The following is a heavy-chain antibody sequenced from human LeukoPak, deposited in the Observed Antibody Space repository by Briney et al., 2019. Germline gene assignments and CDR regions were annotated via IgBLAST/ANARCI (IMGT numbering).Heavy chain of an antibody. CDR3: ASYGSGTYYKIDY. CDR1: GFTLSNNY. J-gene: IGHJ4*02. V-gene: IGHV3-66*01. D-gene: IGHD3-10*01. Sequence: GGSLRLSCAASGFTLSNNYMSWVRQTPGKGLECVSVIYGGGSTYYADSVKGRFTISRDKSKYTLYLQMNSLRAEDTGVYYCASYGSGTYYKIDYWGQGALVTVSS. CDR2: IYGGGST.